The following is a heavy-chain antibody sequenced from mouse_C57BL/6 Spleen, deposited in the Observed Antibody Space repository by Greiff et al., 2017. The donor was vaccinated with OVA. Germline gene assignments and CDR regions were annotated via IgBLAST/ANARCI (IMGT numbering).Heavy chain of an antibody. CDR2: IYPGSGNT. J-gene: IGHJ1*03. CDR3: ASGDSSGLNWYFDV. Sequence: QVQLQQSGAELVRPGASVKLSCKASGYTFTDYYINWVKQRPGQGLEWIARIYPGSGNTYYNEKFKGKATLTAEKSSSTAYMQLSSLTSEDSAVYFCASGDSSGLNWYFDVWGTGTTVTVSS. V-gene: IGHV1-76*01. CDR1: GYTFTDYY. D-gene: IGHD3-2*02.